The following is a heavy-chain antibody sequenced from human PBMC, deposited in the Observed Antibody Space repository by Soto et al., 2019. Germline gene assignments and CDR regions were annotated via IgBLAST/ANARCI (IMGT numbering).Heavy chain of an antibody. CDR1: GGSFSGYY. CDR2: INHSGST. Sequence: QVQLQQWGAGLLKPSETLSLTCAVYGGSFSGYYWSWIRQPPGKGLEWIGEINHSGSTNYNPSLTSRVTISVDTSKNQFSLKLSSVTAADTAVYYCARFPSKASSGYSWGWGQGTLVTVSS. D-gene: IGHD3-22*01. CDR3: ARFPSKASSGYSWG. J-gene: IGHJ4*02. V-gene: IGHV4-34*01.